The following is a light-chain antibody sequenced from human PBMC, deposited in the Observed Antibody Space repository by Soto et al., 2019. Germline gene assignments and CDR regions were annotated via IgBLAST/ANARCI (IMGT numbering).Light chain of an antibody. CDR2: EVR. J-gene: IGLJ3*02. CDR3: CSYTSSSIRV. CDR1: SSDVGGYNH. Sequence: QSVLTQPVSVSGSPGQSITISCTGTSSDVGGYNHVSWYQQHPGKAPKLIIYEVRNRPSGVSNRLSGSKSGNTASLTISGLQADDEADYYCCSYTSSSIRVFGGGTKVTVL. V-gene: IGLV2-14*01.